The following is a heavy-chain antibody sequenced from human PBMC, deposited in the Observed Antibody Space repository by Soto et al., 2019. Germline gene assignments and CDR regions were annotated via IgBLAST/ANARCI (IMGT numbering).Heavy chain of an antibody. CDR2: ISGSGGDT. V-gene: IGHV3-23*01. J-gene: IGHJ4*02. CDR1: GLTSSTYA. CDR3: ARGSTDSYPGSRIFDF. Sequence: EVQLLESGGDLVQPGGSLRLSCAASGLTSSTYAMSWVRQAPGKGLEWVSGISGSGGDTKYADSVRGRFTISRDNSKSTLYLQMSSLRAEDSAIYYCARGSTDSYPGSRIFDFWGRGTLVTVSS. D-gene: IGHD3-10*01.